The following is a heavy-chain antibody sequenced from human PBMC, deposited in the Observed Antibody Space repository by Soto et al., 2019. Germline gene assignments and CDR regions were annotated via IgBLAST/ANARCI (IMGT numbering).Heavy chain of an antibody. CDR2: ISGSGDNT. Sequence: GGSLRLSCAASGFTFSSYAMNWVRQAPGKGLEWVSSISGSGDNTYYADSVKGRFTISRDNSKNTLYLPMNSLRVEDTAVYYCAKAFDILTAFDYFDYWGQGTLVTVSS. CDR3: AKAFDILTAFDYFDY. D-gene: IGHD3-9*01. CDR1: GFTFSSYA. V-gene: IGHV3-23*01. J-gene: IGHJ4*02.